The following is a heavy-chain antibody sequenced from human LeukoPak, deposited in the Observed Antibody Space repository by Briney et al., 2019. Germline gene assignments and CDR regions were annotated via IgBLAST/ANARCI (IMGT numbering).Heavy chain of an antibody. CDR1: GGSFSGYY. CDR3: ARASLVVPAALLYYYGMDV. Sequence: SETLSLTCAVYGGSFSGYYWSWIRQPPGKGLEWIGEINHSGSTNYNPSLKSRVTISVDTSKNQFSLKLSSVTAADTAVCYCARASLVVPAALLYYYGMDVWGQGTTVTVSS. J-gene: IGHJ6*02. V-gene: IGHV4-34*01. D-gene: IGHD2-2*01. CDR2: INHSGST.